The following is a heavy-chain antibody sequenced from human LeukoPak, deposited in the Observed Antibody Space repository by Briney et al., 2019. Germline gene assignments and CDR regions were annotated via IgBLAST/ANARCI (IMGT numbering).Heavy chain of an antibody. J-gene: IGHJ3*02. CDR1: GFTFSDYY. D-gene: IGHD3-9*01. CDR3: ARVRDYDILTGYNDAFDI. V-gene: IGHV3-11*06. CDR2: ISSSSSYT. Sequence: GGSLRLSCEASGFTFSDYYMSWIRQAPGKGLEWVSYISSSSSYTNYADSVKGRFTISRDNAKNSLYLQMNSLRAEDTAVYYCARVRDYDILTGYNDAFDIWGQGTMVTVSS.